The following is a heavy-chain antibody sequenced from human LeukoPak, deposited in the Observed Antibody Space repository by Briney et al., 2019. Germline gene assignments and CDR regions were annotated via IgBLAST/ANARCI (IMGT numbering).Heavy chain of an antibody. CDR3: ARIAAAGTDFDY. J-gene: IGHJ4*02. CDR2: IWYGGSNK. Sequence: PGGSLRLSCAASGFTFSSYGMHWVRQAPGKGLEWVAVIWYGGSNKYYADSVKGRFTISRDNSKNTLYLQMSSLRAEDTAVYYCARIAAAGTDFDYWGQGTLVTVSS. D-gene: IGHD6-13*01. CDR1: GFTFSSYG. V-gene: IGHV3-33*01.